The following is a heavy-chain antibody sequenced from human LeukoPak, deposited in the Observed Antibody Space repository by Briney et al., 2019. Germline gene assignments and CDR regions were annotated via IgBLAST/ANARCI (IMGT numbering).Heavy chain of an antibody. CDR2: IYYSGRT. D-gene: IGHD3-22*01. J-gene: IGHJ4*02. CDR1: GGSLSSYY. Sequence: SETLSLTCTVSGGSLSSYYWSWMRQPPGKGVEGIGYIYYSGRTNYNPSLTSRVSISVDTSKNQFSLKLSSVTAADTAVHYCARLTRNNYYDSSCPLDYWGQGTLVTVSS. CDR3: ARLTRNNYYDSSCPLDY. V-gene: IGHV4-59*08.